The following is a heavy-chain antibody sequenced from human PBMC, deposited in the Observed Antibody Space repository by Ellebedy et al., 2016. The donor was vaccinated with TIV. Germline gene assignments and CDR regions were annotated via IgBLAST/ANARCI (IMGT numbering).Heavy chain of an antibody. CDR1: GFTVNNNY. D-gene: IGHD2-15*01. CDR2: IYSGGDR. V-gene: IGHV3-53*01. Sequence: PGGSLRLSCAASGFTVNNNYMRWFRQAPGKGLEWVSLIYSGGDRYYADSVKGRFTISRDNSNNTVYLQMNSLRVEDTAVYYCARERHCVGGRCYSVWGQGTLVTVSS. J-gene: IGHJ4*02. CDR3: ARERHCVGGRCYSV.